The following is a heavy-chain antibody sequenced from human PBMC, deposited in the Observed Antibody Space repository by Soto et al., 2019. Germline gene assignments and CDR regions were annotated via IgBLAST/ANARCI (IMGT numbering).Heavy chain of an antibody. D-gene: IGHD6-19*01. CDR1: GGTFSSYA. Sequence: QVQLVQSGAEVKKPGSSVKVSCKASGGTFSSYAISWVRQAPGQGLDWMGGIIPIFGTANYAQKFQGRVTSTADESTSTAYLELSSLRSEDTAVYYCARDGDSSGWSDGWFDPWGQGTLVTVSS. V-gene: IGHV1-69*01. J-gene: IGHJ5*02. CDR3: ARDGDSSGWSDGWFDP. CDR2: IIPIFGTA.